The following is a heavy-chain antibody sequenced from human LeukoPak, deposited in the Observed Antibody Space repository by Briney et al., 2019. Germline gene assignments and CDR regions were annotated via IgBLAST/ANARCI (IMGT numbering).Heavy chain of an antibody. CDR2: MHGSGSP. J-gene: IGHJ3*02. CDR3: ARDLSVNAFDI. V-gene: IGHV4-59*02. Sequence: SETLPLTCTVSGASVRSDHWNWIRQSPGKGLEWIAYMHGSGSPNYNPSLASRLTLSVDATENLLSLKLTSVTAADTAVYFCARDLSVNAFDIWGQGTLVTVSS. D-gene: IGHD2/OR15-2a*01. CDR1: GASVRSDH.